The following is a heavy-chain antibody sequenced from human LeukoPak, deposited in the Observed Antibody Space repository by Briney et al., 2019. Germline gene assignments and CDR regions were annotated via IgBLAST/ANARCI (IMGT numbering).Heavy chain of an antibody. V-gene: IGHV3-21*01. CDR2: ISSSSSSI. Sequence: GGSLRLSCAASGFTFSSYSMNWVRQAPGKGLEWVSSISSSSSSIRYADSVKGRFTISRDNAKNSLYLQMNTLRAEDTAVYYRARVGSVGAFDIWGHGTMVTVSS. D-gene: IGHD1-26*01. J-gene: IGHJ3*02. CDR3: ARVGSVGAFDI. CDR1: GFTFSSYS.